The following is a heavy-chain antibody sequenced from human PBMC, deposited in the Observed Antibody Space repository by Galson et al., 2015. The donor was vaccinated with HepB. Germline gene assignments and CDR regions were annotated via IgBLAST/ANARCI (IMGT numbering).Heavy chain of an antibody. CDR3: AKGQRIVATIYRLDSPNY. CDR1: GFTFSSYA. CDR2: ISGSGGST. Sequence: SLRLSCAASGFTFSSYAMSWVRQAPGKGLEWVSAISGSGGSTYYADSVKGRFTISRDNSKNTLYLQMNSLRAEDTAVYYCAKGQRIVATIYRLDSPNYWGQGTLVTVSS. V-gene: IGHV3-23*01. D-gene: IGHD5-12*01. J-gene: IGHJ4*02.